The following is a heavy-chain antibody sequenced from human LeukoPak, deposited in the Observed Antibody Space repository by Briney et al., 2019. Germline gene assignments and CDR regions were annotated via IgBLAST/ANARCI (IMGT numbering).Heavy chain of an antibody. CDR2: IYSGDYT. CDR3: AIDSHGDGIGR. Sequence: GGSLRLSCAASGFTVSGNYMSWVRQAPGKGLEWVSVIYSGDYTYYADSVKGRFTISRDNFKNTLYLQMNSLRAEDTAVYYCAIDSHGDGIGRWGQGTLVTVSS. J-gene: IGHJ4*02. V-gene: IGHV3-66*01. D-gene: IGHD4-17*01. CDR1: GFTVSGNY.